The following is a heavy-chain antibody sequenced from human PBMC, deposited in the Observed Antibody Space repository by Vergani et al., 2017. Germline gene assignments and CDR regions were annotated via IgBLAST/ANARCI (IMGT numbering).Heavy chain of an antibody. CDR2: INPNSGGT. CDR3: ARSGMTTVTGYYYGMDV. J-gene: IGHJ6*02. V-gene: IGHV1-2*02. Sequence: QVQLVQSGAEVKKPGASVKVSCKASGYTFTGYHMHWVRQAPGQGLEWMGWINPNSGGTNYAQKFQGRVTMTRDTSISTAYMELRSLRSEDTAVYYCARSGMTTVTGYYYGMDVWGQGTTVTVSS. CDR1: GYTFTGYH. D-gene: IGHD4-17*01.